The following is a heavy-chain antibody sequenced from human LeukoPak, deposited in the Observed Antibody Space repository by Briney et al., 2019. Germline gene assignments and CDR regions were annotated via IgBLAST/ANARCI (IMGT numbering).Heavy chain of an antibody. D-gene: IGHD2-2*01. Sequence: SETLSLTCTVSGGSISSSSYYWGWIRQPPGKGLEWIGSIYYSGSTYYNPSLKSRVTISVDTSKNQFSLKLSSVTAADTAVYYCVVVVPAAILDYLGQGTLVTVSS. J-gene: IGHJ4*02. CDR3: VVVVPAAILDY. V-gene: IGHV4-39*01. CDR2: IYYSGST. CDR1: GGSISSSSYY.